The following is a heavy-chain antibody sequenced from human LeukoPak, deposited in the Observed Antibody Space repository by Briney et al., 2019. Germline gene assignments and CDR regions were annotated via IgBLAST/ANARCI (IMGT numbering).Heavy chain of an antibody. J-gene: IGHJ3*02. D-gene: IGHD5-18*01. CDR3: AKEKGLLNAFDI. V-gene: IGHV3-23*01. CDR2: ISGSGGST. CDR1: GFTFSSYG. Sequence: TGGSLRLSCAASGFTFSSYGMSWVRQAPGKGLEWVSAISGSGGSTYYADSVKGRFTISRDNSKNTLYLQMNSLRAEDTAVYYCAKEKGLLNAFDIWGQGTMVTVSS.